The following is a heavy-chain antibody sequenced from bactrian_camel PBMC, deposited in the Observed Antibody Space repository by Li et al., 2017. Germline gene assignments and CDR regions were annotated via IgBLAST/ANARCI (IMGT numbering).Heavy chain of an antibody. Sequence: HVQLVESGGGSVQAGGSLRLSCAVSGDIGRRYCMGWYRRVPENEREGVAAMKNGAWPTYSDAVKGRSTISRDSGDAANNITLFLQMNNLKPEHTAKYFCAADFRRRRAPRLTDVLDLAYKGRGTQVTVS. V-gene: IGHV3S53*01. CDR1: GDIGRRYC. CDR2: MKNGAWP. J-gene: IGHJ4*01. D-gene: IGHD1*01.